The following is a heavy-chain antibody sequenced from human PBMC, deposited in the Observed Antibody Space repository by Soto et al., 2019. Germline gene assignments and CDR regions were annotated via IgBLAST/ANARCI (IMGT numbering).Heavy chain of an antibody. J-gene: IGHJ5*02. CDR1: GGSISSSNW. Sequence: SETLSLTCAVSGGSISSSNWWSCVRQPPGKGLEWIGEIYHSGSTNYNPSLKSRVTISVDKSKNQFSLKLSSVTAADTAVYYCARVDGQSSRLDPWGQGTLVTAPQ. CDR2: IYHSGST. CDR3: ARVDGQSSRLDP. V-gene: IGHV4-4*02.